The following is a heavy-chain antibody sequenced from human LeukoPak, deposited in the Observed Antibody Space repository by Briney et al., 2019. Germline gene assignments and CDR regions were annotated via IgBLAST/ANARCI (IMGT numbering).Heavy chain of an antibody. V-gene: IGHV3-48*03. CDR1: GFIFRSYE. CDR2: IRSGGTI. Sequence: GRSLRLSCAASGFIFRSYEMNWVRQAPGKGLEWVSHIRSGGTIFYADSVKGRFTISRHNAKNSLFLQMNSLRAEDTATYYCASGASLLWAFHIWGQGTMVTVSS. CDR3: ASGASLLWAFHI. D-gene: IGHD2-21*01. J-gene: IGHJ3*02.